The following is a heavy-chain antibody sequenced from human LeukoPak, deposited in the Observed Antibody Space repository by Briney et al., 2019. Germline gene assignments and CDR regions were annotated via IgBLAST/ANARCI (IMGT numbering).Heavy chain of an antibody. CDR3: ARDSSRGSYHAN. Sequence: GDSLRLSCAASGLSVSANYMSWVRQAPGKGLEWVSVLYTGGTTYYAGSVRGRFTISRDDSKNTLYLQMSSLRAEDTAVYYCARDSSRGSYHANWGQGTLVTLSS. CDR1: GLSVSANY. J-gene: IGHJ4*02. V-gene: IGHV3-53*01. CDR2: LYTGGTT. D-gene: IGHD6-19*01.